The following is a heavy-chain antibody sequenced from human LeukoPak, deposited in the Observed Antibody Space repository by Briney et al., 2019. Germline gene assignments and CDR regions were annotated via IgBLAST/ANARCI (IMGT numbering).Heavy chain of an antibody. CDR1: GGSISSYY. D-gene: IGHD3-10*01. CDR3: ARGEYYFDY. Sequence: PSETLSLTCTVDGGSISSYYWSWIRQPPGKVLEWIGFIYYSGSTNYNPSLKSRVTISVETSKNKFSRKLSSVPAPDTAVYYSARGEYYFDYWRQATLVTVSS. CDR2: IYYSGST. J-gene: IGHJ4*02. V-gene: IGHV4-59*01.